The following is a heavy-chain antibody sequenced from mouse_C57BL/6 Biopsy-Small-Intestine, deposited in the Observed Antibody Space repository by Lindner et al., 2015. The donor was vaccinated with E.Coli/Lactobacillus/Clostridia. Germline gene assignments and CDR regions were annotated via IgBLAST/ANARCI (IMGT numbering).Heavy chain of an antibody. D-gene: IGHD1-1*01. V-gene: IGHV1-81*01. CDR2: IIPIFGKP. Sequence: SVKVSCKASGGSISSDAISWVRQAPGQGLKWMGGIIPIFGKPNYAQKFQGRVTITADKSTSTAYMELSSLRSEDTAVYYCARVYDTTGYYTTGTFDIWGQGTLVTVS. CDR3: ARVYDTTGYYTTGTFDI. J-gene: IGHJ3*01. CDR1: GGSISSDA.